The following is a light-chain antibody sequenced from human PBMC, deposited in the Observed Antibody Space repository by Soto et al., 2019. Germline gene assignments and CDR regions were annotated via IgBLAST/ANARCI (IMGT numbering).Light chain of an antibody. V-gene: IGLV2-14*01. CDR1: SSDVGSY. CDR2: EVS. CDR3: GSYTSSGTLD. J-gene: IGLJ1*01. Sequence: QSALTQPASVSGSPGQSITTSCTGASSDVGSYVSWYQHHPGKAPKFIIYEVSNRPSGVSDRFSGSKSGNAASLTISGLQAEDEADYYCGSYTSSGTLDFGTGTKLTVL.